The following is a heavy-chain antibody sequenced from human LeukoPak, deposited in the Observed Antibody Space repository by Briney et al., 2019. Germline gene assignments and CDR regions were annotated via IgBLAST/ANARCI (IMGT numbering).Heavy chain of an antibody. V-gene: IGHV4-59*12. CDR3: ARGDSNSFEYLYYMDV. J-gene: IGHJ6*03. D-gene: IGHD4-11*01. CDR2: IYYSGST. Sequence: SETLSLTCTVSGGSISSYYWSWIRQPPGKGLEWIGYIYYSGSTNYNPSLKSRVTISVDTSKNQFSLKLTSVTAADTGVYYCARGDSNSFEYLYYMDVWGKGTTVTVSS. CDR1: GGSISSYY.